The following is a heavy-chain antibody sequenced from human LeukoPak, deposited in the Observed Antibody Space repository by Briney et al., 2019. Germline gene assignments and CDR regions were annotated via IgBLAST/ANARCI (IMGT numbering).Heavy chain of an antibody. Sequence: PGGSLRLSCAASGFTFSSYWMSWVRQAPGKGLEWVANIKQDGSEKYYVDSVKGRFTISRDNAKNSLYLQMNSLRAEDTAVYYCARGDIIAVARIFDYWGQGTLVTVSS. CDR2: IKQDGSEK. CDR3: ARGDIIAVARIFDY. D-gene: IGHD6-19*01. J-gene: IGHJ4*02. CDR1: GFTFSSYW. V-gene: IGHV3-7*01.